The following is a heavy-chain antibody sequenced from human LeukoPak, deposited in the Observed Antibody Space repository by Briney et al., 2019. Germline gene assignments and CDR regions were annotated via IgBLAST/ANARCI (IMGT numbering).Heavy chain of an antibody. D-gene: IGHD3-16*01. CDR3: VRDGEGGLDYFDY. Sequence: PSQTLSHTCAISGDSVSSNSAAWNWIRQSPSGGLEWLGRTYYRSKWFYDYALFVKSRITINPDTSKNQFSLHLKSVTPEDTAVYYCVRDGEGGLDYFDYWGRGTLAIVSS. CDR1: GDSVSSNSAA. CDR2: TYYRSKWFY. V-gene: IGHV6-1*01. J-gene: IGHJ4*02.